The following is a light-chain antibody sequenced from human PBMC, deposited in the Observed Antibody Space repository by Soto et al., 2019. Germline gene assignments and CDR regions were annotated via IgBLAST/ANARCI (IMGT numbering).Light chain of an antibody. Sequence: DIPMTQSPSSLSASVGDRVTIACRASQSIAGFLNWYQQKPGKAPDLLLYATSSLHSGGTPRFSGSGSGADFNLTISPLQPEDSATYFCQQTFNNPTFGPGT. V-gene: IGKV1-39*01. CDR1: QSIAGF. J-gene: IGKJ3*01. CDR3: QQTFNNPT. CDR2: ATS.